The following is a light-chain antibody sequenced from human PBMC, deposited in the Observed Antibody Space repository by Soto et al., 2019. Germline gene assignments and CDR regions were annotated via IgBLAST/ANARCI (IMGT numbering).Light chain of an antibody. CDR1: SGHSSYA. J-gene: IGLJ1*01. CDR3: QTWGTGIHYV. Sequence: QLVLTQSPSASASLGASVKLTCTLSSGHSSYAIAWHQQQPEKGPRYLMKLNSDGSHSKGDGIPDRFSGSSPGAERYLTISSLQSEDEADYYCQTWGTGIHYVFGTGTKLT. V-gene: IGLV4-69*01. CDR2: LNSDGSH.